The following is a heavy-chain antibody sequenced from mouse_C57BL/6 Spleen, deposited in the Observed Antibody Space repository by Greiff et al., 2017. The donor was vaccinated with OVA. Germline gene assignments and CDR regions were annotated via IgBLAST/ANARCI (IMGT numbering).Heavy chain of an antibody. V-gene: IGHV14-2*01. D-gene: IGHD1-1*01. J-gene: IGHJ3*01. Sequence: VQLQQSGAELVKPGASVKLSCTASGFNIKDYYMHWVKQRTEQGLEWIGRIDPEDGEPKYAPKFKGKATITADTSSNTAYLQLSSLTSEDTAVDYCARRDYYGSSSWFAYWGQGTLVTVSA. CDR3: ARRDYYGSSSWFAY. CDR2: IDPEDGEP. CDR1: GFNIKDYY.